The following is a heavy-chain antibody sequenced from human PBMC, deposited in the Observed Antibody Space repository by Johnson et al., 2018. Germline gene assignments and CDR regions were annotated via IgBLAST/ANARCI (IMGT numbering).Heavy chain of an antibody. J-gene: IGHJ6*03. CDR3: AKDFRITMIAPGRYMDV. D-gene: IGHD3-22*01. V-gene: IGHV3-23*04. CDR1: GFTFSSYA. CDR2: ISGSGGST. Sequence: VQLVESGGGVVQPGRSLRLSCAASGFTFSSYAMSWVRQAPGKGLEWVSAISGSGGSTYYADSVKGRFTISRDNSKNTLYLQMNSLRAEDTAVYYCAKDFRITMIAPGRYMDVWGKGTTVTVSS.